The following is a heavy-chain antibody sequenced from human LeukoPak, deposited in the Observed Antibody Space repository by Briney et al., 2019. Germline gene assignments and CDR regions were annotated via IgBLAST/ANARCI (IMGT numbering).Heavy chain of an antibody. D-gene: IGHD3-22*01. J-gene: IGHJ1*01. CDR3: ARDYYDSSEYMGYFQH. CDR2: INHSGST. CDR1: GGSFSGYY. Sequence: PSETLSLACAVYGGSFSGYYWSWIRQPPGKGLEWIGEINHSGSTNYNPSLKSRVTISVDTSKNQFSLKLSSVTAADTAVYYCARDYYDSSEYMGYFQHWGQGTLVAVSS. V-gene: IGHV4-34*01.